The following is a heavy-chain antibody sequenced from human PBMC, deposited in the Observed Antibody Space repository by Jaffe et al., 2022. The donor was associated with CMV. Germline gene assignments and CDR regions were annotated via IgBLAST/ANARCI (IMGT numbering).Heavy chain of an antibody. Sequence: EVQLVESGGGLVQPGRSLRLSCTASGFTFGDYAMSWVRQAPGKGLEWVGFIRSKAYGGTTEYAASVKGRFTISRDDSKSIAYLQMNSLKTEDTAVYYCTRENQYYYDSSGATDYWGQGTLVTVSS. D-gene: IGHD3-22*01. CDR3: TRENQYYYDSSGATDY. CDR2: IRSKAYGGTT. J-gene: IGHJ4*02. V-gene: IGHV3-49*04. CDR1: GFTFGDYA.